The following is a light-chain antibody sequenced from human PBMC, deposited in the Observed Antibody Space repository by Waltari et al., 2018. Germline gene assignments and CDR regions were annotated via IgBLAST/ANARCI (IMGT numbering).Light chain of an antibody. CDR2: GAS. V-gene: IGKV3-15*01. CDR1: QSVGIH. CDR3: QQYETYSGT. J-gene: IGKJ1*01. Sequence: EIVMTQSPATLSVSPGERATLPCRASQSVGIHLAWYQHKPGQVSRLFIYGASTRATGFPARFSGSGSGTEFTLTISNLQPDDFATYYCQQYETYSGTFGQGTKVEIK.